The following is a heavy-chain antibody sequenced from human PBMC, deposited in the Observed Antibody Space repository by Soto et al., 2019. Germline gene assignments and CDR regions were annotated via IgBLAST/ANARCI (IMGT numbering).Heavy chain of an antibody. D-gene: IGHD2-2*01. J-gene: IGHJ6*02. V-gene: IGHV6-1*01. Sequence: SQTLSLTCAISGGRVSSNSAAWNWIRQSPSRGLEWLGRTYYRSKWYNDYAVSVKSRITINPDTSKNQFSLQLNSVTPEDTAVYYCARDGGTTELLGYCSSTSCYLSYYGMDVWGQGTTVTVSS. CDR2: TYYRSKWYN. CDR3: ARDGGTTELLGYCSSTSCYLSYYGMDV. CDR1: GGRVSSNSAA.